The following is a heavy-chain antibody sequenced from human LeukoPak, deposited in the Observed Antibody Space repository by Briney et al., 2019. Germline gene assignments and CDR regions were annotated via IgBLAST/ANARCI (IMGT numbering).Heavy chain of an antibody. CDR3: ARGFYYYGLDV. Sequence: EASVKVSCKASGYTFTRYDINWVRQAPGQGLEWLGWMNPNNGNTGYAQKFQGRVTMTRSTSIDTAYMELNTLTSDDTAAYYCARGFYYYGLDVWGQGTTVTVSS. V-gene: IGHV1-8*01. CDR1: GYTFTRYD. J-gene: IGHJ6*02. CDR2: MNPNNGNT.